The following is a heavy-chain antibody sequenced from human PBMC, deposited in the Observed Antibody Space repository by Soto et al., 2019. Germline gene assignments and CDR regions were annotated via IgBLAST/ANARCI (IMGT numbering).Heavy chain of an antibody. CDR2: VIAIFGTT. J-gene: IGHJ5*02. CDR3: AREAAAGTNRFDP. D-gene: IGHD6-13*01. CDR1: GGTFSSFA. V-gene: IGHV1-69*01. Sequence: QVQLVQSGAEVKKPGSSVKVSCKATGGTFSSFAIIWVRQAPGQGLEWMGGVIAIFGTTDYAQKFQGRVTIIADESTSTAYMELSSLRSEDTAVYYCAREAAAGTNRFDPWGQGTLVIVSS.